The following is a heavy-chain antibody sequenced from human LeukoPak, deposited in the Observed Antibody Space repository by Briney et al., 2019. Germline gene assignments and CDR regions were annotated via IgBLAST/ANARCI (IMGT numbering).Heavy chain of an antibody. J-gene: IGHJ4*02. CDR1: GGSFSGYY. CDR2: NSGNT. D-gene: IGHD3-10*01. Sequence: NPSETLSLTCAVYGGSFSGYYWSWIRQPPGKGLEWIGYNSGNTNYNPSFKSRVTISEDTPKNQFSLKLSSVTAADTAVYYCVRDRELNYWGQGTLVTVSS. V-gene: IGHV4-59*01. CDR3: VRDRELNY.